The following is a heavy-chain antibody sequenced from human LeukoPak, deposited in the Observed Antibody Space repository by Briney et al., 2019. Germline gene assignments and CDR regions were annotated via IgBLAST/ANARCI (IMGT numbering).Heavy chain of an antibody. CDR2: IYYSGST. Sequence: KSSETLSLTCTVSGGSISSSSYYWGWIRQPPGKGLEWIGSIYYSGSTYYNPSLKSRVTISVETSKNQFSLKLSSVTAADTAVYYCARQVVVRDAFDIWGQGTMVTVSS. CDR3: ARQVVVRDAFDI. D-gene: IGHD3-22*01. J-gene: IGHJ3*02. CDR1: GGSISSSSYY. V-gene: IGHV4-39*01.